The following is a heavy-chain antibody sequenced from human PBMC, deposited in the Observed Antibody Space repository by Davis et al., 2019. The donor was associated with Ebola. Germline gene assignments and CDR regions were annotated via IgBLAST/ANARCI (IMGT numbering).Heavy chain of an antibody. CDR1: GDSVSGNNGA. J-gene: IGHJ6*04. V-gene: IGHV6-1*01. CDR2: TYFNSKYYS. D-gene: IGHD5-18*01. Sequence: HSQTLSLTRAISGDSVSGNNGAWNWIRQSPSRGLEWLGRTYFNSKYYSDYAVSVRGRITINADPSKNQFSLQLNSVTPEDTALYYCARGWLRGGMDVWGEGTTVTVSS. CDR3: ARGWLRGGMDV.